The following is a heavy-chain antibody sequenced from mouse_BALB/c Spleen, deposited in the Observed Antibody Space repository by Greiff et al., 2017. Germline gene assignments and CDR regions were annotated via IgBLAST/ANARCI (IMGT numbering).Heavy chain of an antibody. D-gene: IGHD2-3*01. CDR1: GFTFSSYA. J-gene: IGHJ4*01. CDR2: ISSGGST. V-gene: IGHV5-6-5*01. CDR3: ARDDGYSYAMDY. Sequence: EVHLVESGGGLVKPGGSLKLSCAASGFTFSSYAMSWVRQTPEKRLEWVASISSGGSTYYPDSVKGRFTISRDNARNILYLQMSSLRSEDTAMYYCARDDGYSYAMDYWGQGTSVTVSS.